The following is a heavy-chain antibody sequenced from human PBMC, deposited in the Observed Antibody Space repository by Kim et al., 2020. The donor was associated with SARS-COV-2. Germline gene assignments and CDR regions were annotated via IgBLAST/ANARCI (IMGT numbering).Heavy chain of an antibody. V-gene: IGHV3-7*01. CDR2: IKEDGSET. J-gene: IGHJ6*02. Sequence: GGSLSLSCATSGVSFSSYWMSWVRQVPGKGLEWVANIKEDGSETYYVDSVKGRFTISRDNAKNSLYLQMSSLRAEDTAVYHCAREVRVPAALEGYYYSGIDVWGQGNTVTVSS. D-gene: IGHD2-2*01. CDR1: GVSFSSYW. CDR3: AREVRVPAALEGYYYSGIDV.